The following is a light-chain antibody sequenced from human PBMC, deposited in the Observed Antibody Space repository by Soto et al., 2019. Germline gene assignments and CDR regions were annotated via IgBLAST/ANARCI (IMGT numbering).Light chain of an antibody. CDR1: SSNIGINF. Sequence: QAVVTQPPSASGTPGQRITISCSGTSSNIGINFVYWYQQLPGTAPKLLIYRNNQRPSGVPDRFSGFKSGTSASLAISGLRSEDEADYYCAAWDDSLSGGVFGGGTKLTVL. J-gene: IGLJ3*02. CDR3: AAWDDSLSGGV. V-gene: IGLV1-47*01. CDR2: RNN.